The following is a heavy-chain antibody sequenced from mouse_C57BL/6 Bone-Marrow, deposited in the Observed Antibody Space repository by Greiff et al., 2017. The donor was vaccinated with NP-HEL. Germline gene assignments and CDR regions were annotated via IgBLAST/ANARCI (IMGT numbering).Heavy chain of an antibody. J-gene: IGHJ4*01. CDR1: GFTFTSYG. CDR2: ISSGGSYT. D-gene: IGHD1-1*01. Sequence: EVNVVESGGDLVKPGGSLKLSCAASGFTFTSYGMSWVRQTPDKRLEWVATISSGGSYTYYPDSVKERFTISRDNAKNTLYLQMSSLKSEDTAMYYCASLVTSVVATGAMDYWGQGTSVTVSS. CDR3: ASLVTSVVATGAMDY. V-gene: IGHV5-6*01.